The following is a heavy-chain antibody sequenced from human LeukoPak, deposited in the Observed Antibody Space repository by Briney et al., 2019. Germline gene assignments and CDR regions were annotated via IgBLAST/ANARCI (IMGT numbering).Heavy chain of an antibody. CDR3: ARVGSRDYVWGSYRALYYFDY. J-gene: IGHJ4*02. CDR2: IYHSGST. Sequence: PSQTLSLTCAVSGGSISSGGYSWSWIRQPPGKGLEWIGYIYHSGSTYYNPSLKSRVTISVDTSKNQFSLKLSSVTAADTAVYYCARVGSRDYVWGSYRALYYFDYWGQGTLVTVSS. CDR1: GGSISSGGYS. D-gene: IGHD3-16*02. V-gene: IGHV4-30-2*05.